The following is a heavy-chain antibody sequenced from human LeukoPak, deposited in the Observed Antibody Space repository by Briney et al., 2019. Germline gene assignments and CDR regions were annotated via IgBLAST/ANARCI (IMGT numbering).Heavy chain of an antibody. CDR2: IYPGDSDT. D-gene: IGHD3-10*01. CDR1: GYSFTSYW. Sequence: GESLKISCKGSGYSFTSYWIGWVRPMPGKGLEWMGIIYPGDSDTRYSPSFQGQVTISADKSISTAYLQWSSLKASDTAMYYCASLYGSGSYYNAGYFQHWGQGTLVTVSS. J-gene: IGHJ1*01. V-gene: IGHV5-51*01. CDR3: ASLYGSGSYYNAGYFQH.